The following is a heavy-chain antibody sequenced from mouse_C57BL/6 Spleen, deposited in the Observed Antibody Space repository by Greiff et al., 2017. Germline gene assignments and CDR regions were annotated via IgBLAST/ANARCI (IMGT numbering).Heavy chain of an antibody. CDR1: GHSITSGYY. Sequence: EVHLVESGPGLVKPSQSLSLTCPVTGHSITSGYYWNWIRQFPGNKLEWMGYISYDGSNNYNPSLKNRISITRDTSKDQFFRKLYTVITEDTAAYYCARYGNNGNWMDYWGQGTSVTVSS. CDR2: ISYDGSN. CDR3: ARYGNNGNWMDY. V-gene: IGHV3-6*01. D-gene: IGHD2-1*01. J-gene: IGHJ4*01.